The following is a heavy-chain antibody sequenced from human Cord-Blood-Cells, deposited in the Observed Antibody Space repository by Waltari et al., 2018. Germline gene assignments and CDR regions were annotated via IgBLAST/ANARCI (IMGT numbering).Heavy chain of an antibody. CDR2: IYYSGST. J-gene: IGHJ4*02. CDR3: ARHLRPNWGARFDY. CDR1: GGSISSSSYY. Sequence: QLQLQESGPGLVKPSETLSLTCTVSGGSISSSSYYWGWIRQPPGKGLEWIGSIYYSGSTYYNPSLKSRVTISVDTSKNQFSLKLSSVTAADTAVYYCARHLRPNWGARFDYWGQGTLVIVSS. V-gene: IGHV4-39*07. D-gene: IGHD7-27*01.